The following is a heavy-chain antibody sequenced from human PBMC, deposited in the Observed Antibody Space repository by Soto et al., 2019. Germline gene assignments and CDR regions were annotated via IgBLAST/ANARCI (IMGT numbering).Heavy chain of an antibody. D-gene: IGHD3-3*01. J-gene: IGHJ6*02. CDR2: IKQDGSEK. CDR1: GFTFSSYW. CDR3: ARCITIFGAVIIETYYYYGMDV. Sequence: PGGSLRLSCAASGFTFSSYWMSWVRQAPGKGLEWVANIKQDGSEKYYVDSVKGRFTISRDNAKNSLYLQMNSLRAEDAAVYYCARCITIFGAVIIETYYYYGMDVWGQGTTVTVSS. V-gene: IGHV3-7*01.